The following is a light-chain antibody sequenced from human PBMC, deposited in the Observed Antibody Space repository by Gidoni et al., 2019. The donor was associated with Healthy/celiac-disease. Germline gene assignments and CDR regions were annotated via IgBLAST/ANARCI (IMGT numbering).Light chain of an antibody. V-gene: IGKV3-15*01. CDR3: QQYNNWPPLT. J-gene: IGKJ4*01. CDR2: GAS. Sequence: EIAMTQSPATLSVSPGERATLSCRASQSVSSNLAWYQQKPGQAPRLLIYGASTRATGIPARFSGSGSGTEFTLTISSLQSEDFAVYYCQQYNNWPPLTFGGXTKVEIK. CDR1: QSVSSN.